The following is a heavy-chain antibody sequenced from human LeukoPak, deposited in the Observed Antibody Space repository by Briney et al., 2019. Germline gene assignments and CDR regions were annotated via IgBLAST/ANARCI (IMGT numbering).Heavy chain of an antibody. J-gene: IGHJ3*02. CDR1: GDSLSSGDYD. D-gene: IGHD3-22*01. CDR2: ISSSGST. V-gene: IGHV4-61*02. Sequence: SETLSLTCTVSGDSLSSGDYDWSWSRQPAGKGLEWIGRISSSGSTNYNPSLKSRVTISVDTSKNQFSLKLSSVTAADTAVYFCARGPYSYDSSGAFDIWGQGTMVTVSS. CDR3: ARGPYSYDSSGAFDI.